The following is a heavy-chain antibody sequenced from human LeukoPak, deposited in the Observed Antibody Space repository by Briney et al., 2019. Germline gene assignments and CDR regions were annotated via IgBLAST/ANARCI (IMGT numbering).Heavy chain of an antibody. CDR2: IYTSGST. Sequence: SETLSLTCTVSGGSISSYYWSWIRQPAGKGLEWIGRIYTSGSTNYNPSLKGRVTMSVDTSKNQFSLKLSSVTAADTAVYYCAREGKPEYSSSSYAFDVWGQGTMVTVSS. V-gene: IGHV4-4*07. D-gene: IGHD6-6*01. CDR3: AREGKPEYSSSSYAFDV. CDR1: GGSISSYY. J-gene: IGHJ3*01.